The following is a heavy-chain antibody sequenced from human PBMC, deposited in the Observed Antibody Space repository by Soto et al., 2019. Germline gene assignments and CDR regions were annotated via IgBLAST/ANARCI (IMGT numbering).Heavy chain of an antibody. CDR3: ARDPQIAVAWYYFDY. Sequence: ASVNVSCKASGYTFTSYAMHWVRQAPGQRLEWMGWINAGNGNTKYSQKFQGRVTITRDTSASTAYMELSSLRSEDTAVYYCARDPQIAVAWYYFDYWGQGTLVTV. D-gene: IGHD6-19*01. CDR2: INAGNGNT. V-gene: IGHV1-3*01. CDR1: GYTFTSYA. J-gene: IGHJ4*02.